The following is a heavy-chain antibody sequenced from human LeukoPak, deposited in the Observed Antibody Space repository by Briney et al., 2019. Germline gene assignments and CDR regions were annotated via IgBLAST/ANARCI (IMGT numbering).Heavy chain of an antibody. Sequence: GSLRLSCAASGFTVSSNYMSWVRQAPGKGLEWVSVIYSGGSTYYADSVKGRFTISRDNSKNTLYLQMNSLRAEDTAVYYCVRGVIAAAIFDFWGQGTLVTVSS. CDR2: IYSGGST. CDR3: VRGVIAAAIFDF. J-gene: IGHJ4*02. D-gene: IGHD6-13*01. V-gene: IGHV3-53*01. CDR1: GFTVSSNY.